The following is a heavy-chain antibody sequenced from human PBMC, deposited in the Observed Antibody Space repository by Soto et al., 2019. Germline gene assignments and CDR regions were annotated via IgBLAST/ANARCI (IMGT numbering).Heavy chain of an antibody. CDR2: INAGNGNT. CDR1: GYTYTSYA. V-gene: IGHV1-3*01. J-gene: IGHJ4*02. Sequence: ASVKVSCKASGYTYTSYAMHWVRQAPGQRLEWMGWINAGNGNTKYSQKFQGRVTITRDTSASTAYMELSSLRSEDTAVYYCARGSGYYYWDDYWGQGTLVTVSS. CDR3: ARGSGYYYWDDY. D-gene: IGHD3-22*01.